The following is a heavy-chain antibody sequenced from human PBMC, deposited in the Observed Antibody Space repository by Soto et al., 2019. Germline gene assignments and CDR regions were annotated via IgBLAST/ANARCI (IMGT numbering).Heavy chain of an antibody. CDR1: GYSFTSYW. CDR2: IDPSDSYT. CDR3: ARLAPDTAMPTDY. J-gene: IGHJ4*02. D-gene: IGHD5-18*01. V-gene: IGHV5-10-1*01. Sequence: GESLKISCKGSGYSFTSYWISCVRQMPGKGLEWMGRIDPSDSYTNYSPSFQGHVTISADKSISTAYLQWSSLKASDTAMYYCARLAPDTAMPTDYWGQGTLVTVSS.